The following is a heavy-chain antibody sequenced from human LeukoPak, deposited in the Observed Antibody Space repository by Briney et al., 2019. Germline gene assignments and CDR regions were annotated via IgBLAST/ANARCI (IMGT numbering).Heavy chain of an antibody. CDR3: ARDREYYDSSGYLGYYGMDV. V-gene: IGHV4-30-4*08. D-gene: IGHD3-22*01. Sequence: PSETLSLTCTVSGDSVSNGNYYWSWLRQHPGKGLEWIGYIYYSGSTYYNPSLKSRVTISVDTSKNQFSLKLSSVTAADTAVYYCARDREYYDSSGYLGYYGMDVWGQGTTVTVSS. CDR2: IYYSGST. J-gene: IGHJ6*02. CDR1: GDSVSNGNYY.